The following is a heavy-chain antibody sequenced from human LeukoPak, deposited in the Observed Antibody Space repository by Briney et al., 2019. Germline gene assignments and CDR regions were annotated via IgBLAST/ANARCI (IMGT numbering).Heavy chain of an antibody. D-gene: IGHD3-3*01. CDR2: ISSSSSYI. CDR1: GFTVSSNY. Sequence: PGGSLRLSCAASGFTVSSNYMSWVRQAPGKGLEWVSSISSSSSYIYYADSVKGRFTISRDNAKNSLYLQMNSLRAEDTAVYYCARYYYDFWSGPDYWGQGTLVTVSS. CDR3: ARYYYDFWSGPDY. J-gene: IGHJ4*02. V-gene: IGHV3-21*01.